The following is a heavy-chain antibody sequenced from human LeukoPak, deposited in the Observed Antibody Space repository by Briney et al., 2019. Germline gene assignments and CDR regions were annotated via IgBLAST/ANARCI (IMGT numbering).Heavy chain of an antibody. CDR3: ARDTAAYCSGGSCYYPEY. J-gene: IGHJ4*02. CDR1: GGSISSGSYY. D-gene: IGHD2-15*01. Sequence: SQTLSLTCTVSGGSISSGSYYWSWIRQPAGKGLEWIGRIYTSGSTNYNPSLKSRVTISVDTSKNQFSLKLSSVTAAATAVYYCARDTAAYCSGGSCYYPEYWGQGTLVTVSS. CDR2: IYTSGST. V-gene: IGHV4-61*02.